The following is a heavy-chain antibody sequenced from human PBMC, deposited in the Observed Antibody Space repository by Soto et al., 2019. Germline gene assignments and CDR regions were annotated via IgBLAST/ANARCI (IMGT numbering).Heavy chain of an antibody. D-gene: IGHD6-6*01. CDR3: ARDQGYSSSGYFYYAMDV. CDR1: GGTFSSYA. J-gene: IGHJ6*02. CDR2: IIPIFGTA. V-gene: IGHV1-69*13. Sequence: SVKVSCKASGGTFSSYAISWVRQAPGQGLEWMGGIIPIFGTANYAQKFQGRVTITADESTSTAYMELSSLRSEDTAVYYCARDQGYSSSGYFYYAMDVWGQGTRVTVSS.